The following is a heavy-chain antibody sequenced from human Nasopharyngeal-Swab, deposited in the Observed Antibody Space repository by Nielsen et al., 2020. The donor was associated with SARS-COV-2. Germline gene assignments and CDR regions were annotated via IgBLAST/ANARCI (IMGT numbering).Heavy chain of an antibody. V-gene: IGHV3-7*03. J-gene: IGHJ6*03. Sequence: GGSLRLSCAASGFSFSTYWMTWVRHAPGKGLGWVANIKQDGSEKYYVDSVKGRFTVSRDNPKNLLYLQVNSLRAEDTAVYYCARQGVFVPAYFHQYYMDVWGKGTTVTVSS. CDR2: IKQDGSEK. D-gene: IGHD3-16*02. CDR1: GFSFSTYW. CDR3: ARQGVFVPAYFHQYYMDV.